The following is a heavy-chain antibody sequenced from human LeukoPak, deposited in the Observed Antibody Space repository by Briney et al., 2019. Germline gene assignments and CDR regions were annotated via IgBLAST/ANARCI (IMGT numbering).Heavy chain of an antibody. D-gene: IGHD3-16*02. V-gene: IGHV3-13*04. CDR1: GFTFSTYD. J-gene: IGHJ4*02. Sequence: PGGSLRLSCAASGFTFSTYDMHWVRRGTGKGLEWVSAIGTAGDTYYADSVKGRFTISRDNSKNTLYLQMNSLRAEDTAVYYCARDFDVWGSYRYTGGGFGYWGQGTLVTVSS. CDR2: IGTAGDT. CDR3: ARDFDVWGSYRYTGGGFGY.